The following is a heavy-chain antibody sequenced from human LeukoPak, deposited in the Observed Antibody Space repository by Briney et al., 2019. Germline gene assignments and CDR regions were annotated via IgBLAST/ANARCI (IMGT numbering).Heavy chain of an antibody. V-gene: IGHV4-34*01. CDR2: INHSGST. CDR1: GEYFSTYY. Sequence: PSETLSLTCAVYGEYFSTYYYSWIRQPPGKGLEWIGEINHSGSTNYNPSLKSRLTISVDMSKKQFFLRLSSVTAADTAMYYCARPGLAYCGGDCFSSDGYYFDYWGQGTLVTVSS. J-gene: IGHJ4*02. CDR3: ARPGLAYCGGDCFSSDGYYFDY. D-gene: IGHD2-21*01.